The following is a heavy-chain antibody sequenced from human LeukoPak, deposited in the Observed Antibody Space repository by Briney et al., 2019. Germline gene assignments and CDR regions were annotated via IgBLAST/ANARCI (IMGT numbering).Heavy chain of an antibody. CDR3: ARGYYTFDY. CDR2: IIWDGGSI. D-gene: IGHD3-3*01. V-gene: IGHV3-20*04. J-gene: IGHJ4*01. CDR1: GFTFEGYG. Sequence: GGSLRLSCAASGFTFEGYGMSWVRQAPGKGLEWVSGIIWDGGSIGYADSVKGRFTISRDNAKKSVYLQMNSLRADDTALYYCARGYYTFDYWGHGTLVTVSS.